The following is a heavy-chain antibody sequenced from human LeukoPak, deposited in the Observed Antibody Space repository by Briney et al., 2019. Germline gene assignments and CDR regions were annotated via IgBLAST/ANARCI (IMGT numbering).Heavy chain of an antibody. D-gene: IGHD6-19*01. CDR3: ARGGSGCFDY. J-gene: IGHJ4*02. CDR1: GFTFSSYW. Sequence: GGSLRLSCAASGFTFSSYWMPWVRQAPGKELVWVLRLHSDGTSTSYADSVKGRFTIPRDNPKNMLYLQMNSLRSEHTAVYYCARGGSGCFDYWGQGTLVTVSS. V-gene: IGHV3-74*01. CDR2: LHSDGTST.